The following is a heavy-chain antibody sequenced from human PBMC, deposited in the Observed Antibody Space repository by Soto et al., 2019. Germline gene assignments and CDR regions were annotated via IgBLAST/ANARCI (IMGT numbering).Heavy chain of an antibody. CDR2: IFPADSDT. CDR1: GYSFTTSG. Sequence: EVQLVQSGAEVKKPGESLKISCKASGYSFTTSGIAWVRQMPGKGLEWMGIIFPADSDTTYSPSFQGQVTISADTSITTAYLQWSSLKASDTAMYYCATYSGIYVDFWGQGTLVTVSS. D-gene: IGHD1-26*01. CDR3: ATYSGIYVDF. V-gene: IGHV5-51*03. J-gene: IGHJ4*02.